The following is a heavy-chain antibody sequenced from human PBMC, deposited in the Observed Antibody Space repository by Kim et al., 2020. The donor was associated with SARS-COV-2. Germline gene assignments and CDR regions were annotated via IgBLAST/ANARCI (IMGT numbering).Heavy chain of an antibody. V-gene: IGHV1-69*02. D-gene: IGHD5-12*01. CDR2: IIPSLGIA. CDR1: GGTFSRFP. Sequence: SVKVSCKTSGGTFSRFPISWVRQAPGQGLEWMGRIIPSLGIAKYAQKFQDRVTITADTSTNTGYMELSSLRSEDTAVYYCTPIRPGYDRDKDDYWGQGT. J-gene: IGHJ4*02. CDR3: TPIRPGYDRDKDDY.